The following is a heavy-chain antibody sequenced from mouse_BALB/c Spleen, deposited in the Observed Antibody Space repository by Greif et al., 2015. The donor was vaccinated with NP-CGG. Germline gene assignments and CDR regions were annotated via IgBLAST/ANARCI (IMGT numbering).Heavy chain of an antibody. J-gene: IGHJ3*01. CDR2: IFPGSGYT. V-gene: IGHV1-9*01. CDR1: GYIFSSYW. D-gene: IGHD2-4*01. CDR3: ARGHDFFFDY. Sequence: VQLQQSGTELMKPGTSVKISCKATGYIFSSYWIEWVKQRPGHGLEWIGEIFPGSGYTNYYETFKGKATFTADTSSNTAYMQHSSLTSEDSAVYYCARGHDFFFDYWGQGTLVTVSA.